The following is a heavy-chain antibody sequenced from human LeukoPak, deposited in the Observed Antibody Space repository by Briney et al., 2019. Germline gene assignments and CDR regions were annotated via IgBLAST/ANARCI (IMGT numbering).Heavy chain of an antibody. Sequence: SETLSLTCTVSGGSISSGGYYWSWIRQHPGKGLEWIGYIYYSGSTYYNPSLKSRVTISVDTSKNQFSLKLSSVTAADTAVYYCARDVSTSGYGMDVWGQGTTVTVSS. CDR3: ARDVSTSGYGMDV. J-gene: IGHJ6*02. CDR1: GGSISSGGYY. CDR2: IYYSGST. D-gene: IGHD3-10*01. V-gene: IGHV4-31*03.